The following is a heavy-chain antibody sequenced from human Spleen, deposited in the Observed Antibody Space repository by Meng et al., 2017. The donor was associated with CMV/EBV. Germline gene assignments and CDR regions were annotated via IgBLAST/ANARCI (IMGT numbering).Heavy chain of an antibody. Sequence: TPFLTCAVSCSPLSGTKWWGWVPQTPRKGLEWIEEDYHSGSINYNPSLKSRVTISVDKSKNQFSLELSSVTAADTAVYYCAGGGVLWGQGILVTVSS. CDR3: AGGGVL. CDR1: CSPLSGTKW. V-gene: IGHV4-4*02. J-gene: IGHJ4*02. D-gene: IGHD6-13*01. CDR2: DYHSGSI.